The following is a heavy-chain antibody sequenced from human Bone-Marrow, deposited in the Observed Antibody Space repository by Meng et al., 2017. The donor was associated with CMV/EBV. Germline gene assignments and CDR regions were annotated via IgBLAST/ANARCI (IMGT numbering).Heavy chain of an antibody. CDR1: GFSLSTSGVG. CDR2: IYWNDDK. D-gene: IGHD3-3*01. J-gene: IGHJ5*02. Sequence: SGPTLVKPTQTLTLTCSFSGFSLSTSGVGVGWIRQPPGKALEWLALIYWNDDKRYSPSLKSRLTITKDTSKNQVVLTMTNMDPVDTATYYSAHLTTNIRVVIARDHNWFDPWGQGTLVTVSS. CDR3: AHLTTNIRVVIARDHNWFDP. V-gene: IGHV2-5*01.